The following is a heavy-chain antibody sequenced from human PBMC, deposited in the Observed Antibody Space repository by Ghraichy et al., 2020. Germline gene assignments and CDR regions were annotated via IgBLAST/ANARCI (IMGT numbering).Heavy chain of an antibody. CDR1: GFTFSSYN. J-gene: IGHJ3*02. Sequence: GSLRLSCAASGFTFSSYNLNWVRQAPGKGLEWVSSISSSSSYIYYADSVKGRFTISRDNARNSLYLQMNSLRAEDTAVYYCAREAAAGDDAFPRPFDIWGQGTMVTVSS. CDR3: AREAAAGDDAFPRPFDI. V-gene: IGHV3-21*01. CDR2: ISSSSSYI. D-gene: IGHD6-13*01.